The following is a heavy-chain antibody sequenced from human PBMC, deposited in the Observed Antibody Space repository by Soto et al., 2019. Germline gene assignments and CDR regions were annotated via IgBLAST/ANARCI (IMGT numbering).Heavy chain of an antibody. CDR2: IYYNVNT. Sequence: QVQLQESGPGLVKPSETLSLTCTLSGGAINDHYWSFIRQPPGKGLEWIGYIYYNVNTNYNPSLESRVTISVDRSRNQFSLRLPSLTAADTAVYYCARVRTGYFDYWGRGALVTVSS. CDR1: GGAINDHY. V-gene: IGHV4-59*11. CDR3: ARVRTGYFDY. J-gene: IGHJ4*02. D-gene: IGHD3-9*01.